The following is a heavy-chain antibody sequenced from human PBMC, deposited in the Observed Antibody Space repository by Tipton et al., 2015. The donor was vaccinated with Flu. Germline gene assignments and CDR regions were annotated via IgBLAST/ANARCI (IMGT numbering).Heavy chain of an antibody. Sequence: SLRLSCATSGFTFSNHFMTWVRQAPGKGLEWVSGISGSGGITYYADSVKGRFAISRDDSKNTVYLQMNSLRVEDTAVYYCARDGPEWNYYAYMDVWGKGTTVTV. CDR3: ARDGPEWNYYAYMDV. CDR1: GFTFSNHF. D-gene: IGHD3-3*01. J-gene: IGHJ6*03. CDR2: ISGSGGIT. V-gene: IGHV3-23*01.